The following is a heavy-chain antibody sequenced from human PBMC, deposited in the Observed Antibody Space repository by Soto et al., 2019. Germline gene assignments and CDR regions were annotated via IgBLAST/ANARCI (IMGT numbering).Heavy chain of an antibody. Sequence: PGGSPRLSCAASGLTFRSFTMTWVRQAPGTGLEWVSTIGSNSAYIYYTDALRGRFTISRDNAKNSLHLQMHSLRAEDTAVYYCTRDATRDSSARGWFDPWGPGTLVTVSS. CDR2: IGSNSAYI. J-gene: IGHJ5*02. V-gene: IGHV3-21*01. CDR3: TRDATRDSSARGWFDP. D-gene: IGHD6-13*01. CDR1: GLTFRSFT.